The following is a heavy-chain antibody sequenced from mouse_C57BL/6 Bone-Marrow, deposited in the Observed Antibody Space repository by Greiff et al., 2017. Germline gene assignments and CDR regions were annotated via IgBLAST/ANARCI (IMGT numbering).Heavy chain of an antibody. J-gene: IGHJ1*03. CDR1: GYTFTGYW. CDR2: ILPGSGST. CDR3: ARRGYGSSYDWYVDV. Sequence: VQLQQSGAELMKPGASVKLSCKATGYTFTGYWIEWVKQRPGHGLEWIGEILPGSGSTNSNEKFKGKATFTADTSSNTAYMQLSSLTTEDSAIYYCARRGYGSSYDWYVDVWGTGTTVTVSS. V-gene: IGHV1-9*01. D-gene: IGHD1-1*01.